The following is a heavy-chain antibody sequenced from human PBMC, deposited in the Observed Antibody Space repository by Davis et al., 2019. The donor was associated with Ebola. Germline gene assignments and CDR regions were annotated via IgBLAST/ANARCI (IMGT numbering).Heavy chain of an antibody. J-gene: IGHJ6*02. CDR2: ISSSSSTI. Sequence: PGGSLRLSCAASGFTFSSYSMNWVRQAPGKGLEWVSYISSSSSTIYYADSVKGRFTISRDNAKNSLYLQMNSLRDEDTAVYYCAREPCGGDCYNYYYYYGMDVWGQGTTVTVSS. CDR3: AREPCGGDCYNYYYYYGMDV. CDR1: GFTFSSYS. V-gene: IGHV3-48*02. D-gene: IGHD2-21*02.